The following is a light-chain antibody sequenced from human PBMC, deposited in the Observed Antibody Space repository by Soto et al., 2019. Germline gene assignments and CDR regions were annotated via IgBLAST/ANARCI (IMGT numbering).Light chain of an antibody. V-gene: IGKV1-5*01. Sequence: DIQMTQSPSTLSASVGDRVTITCWASQSISSWLAWYQQKPGKAPKVLIYDASSLESGVPSRFSGSGSGTEFTLTISSLQPDDFATYYCQQYNSYSWTFGQGTKVEIK. CDR3: QQYNSYSWT. CDR1: QSISSW. CDR2: DAS. J-gene: IGKJ1*01.